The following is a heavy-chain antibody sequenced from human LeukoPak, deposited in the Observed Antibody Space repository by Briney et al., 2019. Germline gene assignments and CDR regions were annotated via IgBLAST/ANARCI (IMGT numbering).Heavy chain of an antibody. Sequence: SETLSLTCTVPGGSISSYYWSWIRQPAAKGLEWIGRIYTSGSTNYNPSLKSRVTMSVDTSKNQLSLKLSSVTAADTAVYYCARDSCSGGSCYMYNWFDPWGQGTLVTVSS. CDR3: ARDSCSGGSCYMYNWFDP. V-gene: IGHV4-4*07. CDR2: IYTSGST. J-gene: IGHJ5*02. CDR1: GGSISSYY. D-gene: IGHD2-15*01.